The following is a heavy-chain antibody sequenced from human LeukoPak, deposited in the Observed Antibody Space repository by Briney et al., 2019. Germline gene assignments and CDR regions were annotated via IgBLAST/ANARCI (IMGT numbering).Heavy chain of an antibody. V-gene: IGHV3-30*03. D-gene: IGHD6-13*01. J-gene: IGHJ3*02. CDR1: GFTFSSYG. Sequence: GGSLRLSCAASGFTFSSYGMHWVRQAPGKGLEWVAVISYDGSNKYYADSVKGRFTISRDNAKNSLYLQMNSLRAEDTAVYYCAGSWSPYDAFDIWGQGTMVSVSS. CDR3: AGSWSPYDAFDI. CDR2: ISYDGSNK.